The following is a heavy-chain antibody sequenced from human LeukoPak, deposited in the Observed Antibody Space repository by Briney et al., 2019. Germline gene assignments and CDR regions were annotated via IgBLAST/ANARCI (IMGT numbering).Heavy chain of an antibody. V-gene: IGHV4-39*07. CDR3: ARDGRGEDY. D-gene: IGHD3-16*01. Sequence: SETLSLTCPVSGGSISSSSYYWGWIRQPPGKGLEWIGSIYYSGSTYYNPTLMSRVTISVDTSKNQFSLKLNSVTAADTAVYYCARDGRGEDYWGQGTLVTVSS. CDR2: IYYSGST. J-gene: IGHJ4*02. CDR1: GGSISSSSYY.